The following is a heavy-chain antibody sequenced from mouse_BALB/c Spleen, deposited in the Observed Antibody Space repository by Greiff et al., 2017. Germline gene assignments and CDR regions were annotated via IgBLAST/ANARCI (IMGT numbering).Heavy chain of an antibody. Sequence: EVMLVESGAELVKPGASVKLSCTASGFNIKDTYMHWVKQRPEQGLEWIGRIDPANGNTKYDPKFQGKATITADTSSNTAYLQLSSLTSEDTAVYYCARLLGYWGQGTTLTVSS. CDR2: IDPANGNT. D-gene: IGHD3-3*01. CDR3: ARLLGY. V-gene: IGHV14-3*02. J-gene: IGHJ2*01. CDR1: GFNIKDTY.